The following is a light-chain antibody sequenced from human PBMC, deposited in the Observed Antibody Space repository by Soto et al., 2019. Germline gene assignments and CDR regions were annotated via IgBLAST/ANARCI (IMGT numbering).Light chain of an antibody. Sequence: EIVLTQSPATLSLSPGERATLSCRASQSVSSNLAWYQQKPGQAPRLLISGASTGATGVPARFSGSGSGTEFTLTISSLQSEDFAVYYCQQYNIWPWTFGQGTKV. CDR1: QSVSSN. J-gene: IGKJ1*01. CDR3: QQYNIWPWT. CDR2: GAS. V-gene: IGKV3-15*01.